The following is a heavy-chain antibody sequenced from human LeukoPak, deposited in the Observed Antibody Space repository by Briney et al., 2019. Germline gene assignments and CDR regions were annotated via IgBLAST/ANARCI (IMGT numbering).Heavy chain of an antibody. CDR1: GFTFSSYA. D-gene: IGHD3-22*01. Sequence: GGSLRLSCAASGFTFSSYAMSWVRQAPGKGLEWVSAISGSGGSTYYADSVKGRFTISRDNSKNTLYLQMNNLRAEDTAVYYCAKGYDSSGYREYFDYWGQGTLVTVSS. CDR2: ISGSGGST. CDR3: AKGYDSSGYREYFDY. J-gene: IGHJ4*02. V-gene: IGHV3-23*01.